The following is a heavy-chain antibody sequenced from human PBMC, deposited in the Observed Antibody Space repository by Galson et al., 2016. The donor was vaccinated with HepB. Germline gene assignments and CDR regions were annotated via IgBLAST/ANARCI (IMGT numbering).Heavy chain of an antibody. D-gene: IGHD3/OR15-3a*01. J-gene: IGHJ6*03. Sequence: SLRLSCAASGFTFHNYAMYWVLQAPGKGLEWISAIRISVSHTHYADSVKGRFTISTDTSTNTLFLQMNSLRAEDTAVYYCARKDFHIDVWGKGTAVTVSS. V-gene: IGHV3-23*01. CDR3: ARKDFHIDV. CDR2: IRISVSHT. CDR1: GFTFHNYA.